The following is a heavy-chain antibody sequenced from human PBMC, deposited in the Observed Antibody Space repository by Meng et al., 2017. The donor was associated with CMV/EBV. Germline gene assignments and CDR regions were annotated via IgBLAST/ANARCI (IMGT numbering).Heavy chain of an antibody. Sequence: GFTFSTYAMTWGRQAPGKGLEWVSAISGRGDDTYYADSVKGRFTISRDNSKNSLHLQMNSLRAEDTAVYYCAKRTSYYDNSGYRIDYWGPGTLVTVSS. CDR1: GFTFSTYA. CDR3: AKRTSYYDNSGYRIDY. V-gene: IGHV3-23*01. CDR2: ISGRGDDT. J-gene: IGHJ4*02. D-gene: IGHD3-22*01.